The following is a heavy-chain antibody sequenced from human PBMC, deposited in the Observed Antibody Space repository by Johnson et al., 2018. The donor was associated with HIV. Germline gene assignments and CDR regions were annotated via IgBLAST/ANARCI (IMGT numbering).Heavy chain of an antibody. V-gene: IGHV3-7*01. CDR3: ARWNMITFGGVIVKAGAFDI. D-gene: IGHD3-16*02. CDR1: GFTFSSYG. CDR2: IKQDGSEK. J-gene: IGHJ3*02. Sequence: VQLVESGGGVVQPGRSLRLSCAASGFTFSSYGMHWVRQAPGKGLEWVANIKQDGSEKYYVDSVKGRFTISRDNAKNSLYLQMNSLRAEDTAVYYWARWNMITFGGVIVKAGAFDIWGQGTMVTVSS.